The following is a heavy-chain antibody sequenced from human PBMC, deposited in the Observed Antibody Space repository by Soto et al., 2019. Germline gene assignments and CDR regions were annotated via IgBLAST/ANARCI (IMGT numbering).Heavy chain of an antibody. CDR1: GGSISSYY. Sequence: SETLSLTCTVSGGSISSYYWSWIRQLPGKGLEWIGYIYYSGSTNYNPSLKNRVTISVDTSKNQFSLKPSSVTAADTAVYYCARYCSGGSCYSGDDAFDIWGQGTMVTVSS. CDR2: IYYSGST. J-gene: IGHJ3*02. V-gene: IGHV4-59*08. CDR3: ARYCSGGSCYSGDDAFDI. D-gene: IGHD2-15*01.